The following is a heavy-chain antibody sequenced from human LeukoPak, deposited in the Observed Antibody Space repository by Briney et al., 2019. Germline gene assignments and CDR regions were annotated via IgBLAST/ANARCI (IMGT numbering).Heavy chain of an antibody. Sequence: EPGGSLRLSCAASGFTFSSYAMSWVRQPPGKGLEWVSAISGSGGSTYYADSVKGRFTISRGNSKNTLYLQMNSLRAEDTAVYYCANLRGIAAVDYWGQGTLVTVSS. CDR2: ISGSGGST. CDR1: GFTFSSYA. V-gene: IGHV3-23*01. CDR3: ANLRGIAAVDY. D-gene: IGHD6-13*01. J-gene: IGHJ4*02.